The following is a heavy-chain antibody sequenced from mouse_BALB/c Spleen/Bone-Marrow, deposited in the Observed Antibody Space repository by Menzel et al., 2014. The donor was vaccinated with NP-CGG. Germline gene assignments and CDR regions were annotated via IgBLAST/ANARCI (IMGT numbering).Heavy chain of an antibody. Sequence: QVQLQQSGAELVMPGASVKMSCKASGYTFTDYWMHWVKQRPGQGLEWIGAIDTSDSYTSYNQKFKGKATLTVDESSSTAYMQLSSLTSEDSAVYYGARDYYGRGGYGDVWGAGTTVTVSS. V-gene: IGHV1-69*01. CDR3: ARDYYGRGGYGDV. CDR2: IDTSDSYT. CDR1: GYTFTDYW. D-gene: IGHD1-1*01. J-gene: IGHJ1*01.